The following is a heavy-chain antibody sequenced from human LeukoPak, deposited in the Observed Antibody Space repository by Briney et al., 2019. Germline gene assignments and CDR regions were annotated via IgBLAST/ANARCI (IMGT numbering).Heavy chain of an antibody. V-gene: IGHV3-7*01. D-gene: IGHD6-6*01. Sequence: GGSLRLSCAASGFTFSSYAMSWVRQAPGKGLEWVAAIANDGSEKYYVDFVRGRFTISRDDAGTSLRLQMNSLRAEDTAVYYCTKDSLSLWGQGTMVTVSS. CDR3: TKDSLSL. CDR1: GFTFSSYA. J-gene: IGHJ3*01. CDR2: IANDGSEK.